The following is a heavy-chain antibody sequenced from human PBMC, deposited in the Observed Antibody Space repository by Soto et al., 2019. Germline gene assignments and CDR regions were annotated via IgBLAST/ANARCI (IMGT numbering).Heavy chain of an antibody. CDR2: IYWSDEK. CDR3: AHRGYGNYPRDNWFDP. CDR1: GFSLSPGGAG. V-gene: IGHV2-5*01. J-gene: IGHJ5*02. Sequence: SGPTLVNPTQTLTLTCSFSGFSLSPGGAGVGWIRQPPGKGLEWLALIYWSDEKRYSPSLKSRLTITKDTSKNQVVLLMTDMDPVDTATYYCAHRGYGNYPRDNWFDPWGQGTLVTVSS. D-gene: IGHD3-22*01.